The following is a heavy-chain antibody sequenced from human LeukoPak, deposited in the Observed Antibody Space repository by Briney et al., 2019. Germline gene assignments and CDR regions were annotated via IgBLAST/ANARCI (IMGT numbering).Heavy chain of an antibody. CDR2: ISSSGSTI. V-gene: IGHV3-11*04. Sequence: GGSLRLSCAASGFTFSDYYMSWIRQAPGKGLEWVSYISSSGSTIYYADSVKGRFTISRDNAKNSLYLQMNSLRAEDTAVYYCAKEAQVGATDSFDYWGQGALVTVSS. J-gene: IGHJ4*02. CDR1: GFTFSDYY. CDR3: AKEAQVGATDSFDY. D-gene: IGHD1-26*01.